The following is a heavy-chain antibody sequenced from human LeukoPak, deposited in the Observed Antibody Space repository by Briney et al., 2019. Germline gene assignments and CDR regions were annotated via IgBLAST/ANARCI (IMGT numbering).Heavy chain of an antibody. CDR1: GGTFSSYA. D-gene: IGHD6-19*01. V-gene: IGHV1-69*13. CDR3: ARGLKNSSGWKAENYYMDV. J-gene: IGHJ6*03. Sequence: SVKDSCKASGGTFSSYAISWVRQAPGQGLEWMGGIIPIFGAANYAQKFQGRVTITADESTSKAYMELSSLRSEGTAVYYCARGLKNSSGWKAENYYMDVWGKGTTVTVSS. CDR2: IIPIFGAA.